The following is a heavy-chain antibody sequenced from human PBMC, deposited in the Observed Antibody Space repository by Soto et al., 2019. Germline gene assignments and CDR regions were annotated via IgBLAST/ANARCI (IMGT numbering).Heavy chain of an antibody. Sequence: PSETLSLTCTVSGGSISSYYWSWIRQPPGKGLEWIGYIYYSGSTNYNPSLKSRVTISVGTSKNQFSLKLSSVTAADTAVYYCARQEGPRVAAPDYWGQGTLVTVSS. J-gene: IGHJ4*02. CDR3: ARQEGPRVAAPDY. CDR2: IYYSGST. V-gene: IGHV4-59*08. CDR1: GGSISSYY. D-gene: IGHD2-15*01.